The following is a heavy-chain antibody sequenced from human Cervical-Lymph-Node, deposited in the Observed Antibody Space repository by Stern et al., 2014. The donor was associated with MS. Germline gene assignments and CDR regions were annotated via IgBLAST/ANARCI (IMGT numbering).Heavy chain of an antibody. J-gene: IGHJ4*02. CDR2: INPNGSVT. V-gene: IGHV1-46*01. Sequence: VQLLESGPEVKKPGASVMVSCKTSGYTFTNYYIHWVRQAPGQGLEWMGIINPNGSVTASAQKFQGRLTMTRDTSTTTVYMRLITLTSEDTAMHYCTRAVGGVGREWGQGTLVFVSS. D-gene: IGHD3-16*01. CDR3: TRAVGGVGRE. CDR1: GYTFTNYY.